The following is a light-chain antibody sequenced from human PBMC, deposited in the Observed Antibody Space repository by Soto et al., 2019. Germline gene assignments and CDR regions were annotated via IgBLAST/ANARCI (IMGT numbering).Light chain of an antibody. CDR3: QQYNNWPPCT. Sequence: EIVITQSPATPSVSPGERAPLSCRASQSVSTDLAWYQQKPGQAPRLLLYGASTRATGIPARFSGGGSGTEFTLTISSLQSEDFAVYYCQQYNNWPPCTFGQGTKVDIK. J-gene: IGKJ2*02. CDR1: QSVSTD. V-gene: IGKV3-15*01. CDR2: GAS.